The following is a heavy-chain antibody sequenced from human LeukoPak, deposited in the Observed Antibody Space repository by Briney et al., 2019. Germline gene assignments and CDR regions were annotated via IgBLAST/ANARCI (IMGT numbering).Heavy chain of an antibody. CDR1: GGSISSYY. V-gene: IGHV4-4*07. CDR3: AREAFAVTPFDY. D-gene: IGHD4-17*01. Sequence: SQTLSLTCTVSGGSISSYYWSWIRQPAGKGLEWIGRIYTSGSTNYNPSLKSRVTISVDKSKNRFSLKLSSVTAADTAVYYCAREAFAVTPFDYWGQGTLVTVSS. J-gene: IGHJ4*02. CDR2: IYTSGST.